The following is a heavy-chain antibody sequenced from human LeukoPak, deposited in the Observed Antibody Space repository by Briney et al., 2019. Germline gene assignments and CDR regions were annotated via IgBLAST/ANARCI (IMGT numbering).Heavy chain of an antibody. CDR2: IIPILGIA. Sequence: ASVKVSCKASGGTFISYAISWVRQAPGQGLEWMGRIIPILGIANYAQKFQGRVTITADKSTSTAYMELSSLRSEDTAVYYCARDPGSSWSPNWFDPWGQGTLVTVSS. D-gene: IGHD6-13*01. CDR3: ARDPGSSWSPNWFDP. CDR1: GGTFISYA. J-gene: IGHJ5*02. V-gene: IGHV1-69*04.